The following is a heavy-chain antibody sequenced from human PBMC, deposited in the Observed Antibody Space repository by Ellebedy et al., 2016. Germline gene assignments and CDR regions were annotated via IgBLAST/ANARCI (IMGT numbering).Heavy chain of an antibody. V-gene: IGHV3-23*01. CDR2: ISDSYNT. CDR3: ATWIMGHFDY. CDR1: GFTFSSYT. Sequence: GGSLRLXCAASGFTFSSYTMIWVRQAPGKGLEWVSTISDSYNTHYADSVEGRFTISRDNSKNTLRLQMNSLRAEDTAIYYCATWIMGHFDYWGQGTLVTVSS. J-gene: IGHJ4*02. D-gene: IGHD3-16*01.